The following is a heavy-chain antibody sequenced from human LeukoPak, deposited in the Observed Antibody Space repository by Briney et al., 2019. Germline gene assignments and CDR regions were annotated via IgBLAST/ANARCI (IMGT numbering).Heavy chain of an antibody. Sequence: SETLSLTCTVSGDSINTYYWSWIRQPPGKGLEWIGYIYYSGSTNRNPSLKSRVTISVDTSKNQFSLKLSSVTAADTAVYYCARSLINYYDSSGPPGIRAFDFWGQGTMVTVSS. V-gene: IGHV4-59*01. CDR2: IYYSGST. CDR3: ARSLINYYDSSGPPGIRAFDF. J-gene: IGHJ3*01. CDR1: GDSINTYY. D-gene: IGHD3-22*01.